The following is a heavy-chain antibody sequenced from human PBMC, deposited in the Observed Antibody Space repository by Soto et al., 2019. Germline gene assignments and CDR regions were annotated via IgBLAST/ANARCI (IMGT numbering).Heavy chain of an antibody. CDR3: ARSPDSSGYYPRWYYYGMDV. Sequence: SETLSLTCAVSGGSISSSNWWSWVRQPPGKGLDWVGEIYHSGSTNYNPSLKSRVTISVDKSKNQFSLKLSSVTAADTAVYYCARSPDSSGYYPRWYYYGMDVWGQGTTVTVSS. CDR1: GGSISSSNW. J-gene: IGHJ6*02. V-gene: IGHV4-4*02. CDR2: IYHSGST. D-gene: IGHD3-22*01.